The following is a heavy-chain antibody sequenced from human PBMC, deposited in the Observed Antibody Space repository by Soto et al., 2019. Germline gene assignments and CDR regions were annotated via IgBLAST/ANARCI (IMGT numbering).Heavy chain of an antibody. Sequence: PSETLSLTCAVYGGSFSGYYWSWIRQPQGKGLEWIGEINHSGSTNYNPSLKSRVTISVDTSKNQFSLKLSTVTAADTAVYYCARGAIFGVVIIFPYYGMDVWGQGTTVTVSS. V-gene: IGHV4-34*01. D-gene: IGHD3-3*01. CDR2: INHSGST. CDR1: GGSFSGYY. CDR3: ARGAIFGVVIIFPYYGMDV. J-gene: IGHJ6*02.